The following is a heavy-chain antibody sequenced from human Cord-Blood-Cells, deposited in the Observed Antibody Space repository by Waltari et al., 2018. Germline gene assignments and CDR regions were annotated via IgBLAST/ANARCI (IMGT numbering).Heavy chain of an antibody. CDR1: GSTSSNHW. CDR2: IKSKTDGGTT. Sequence: EVQLVESXXXXVKPGGSLRLTCAAPGSTSSNHWLSWVALCPGKGLEWVGRIKSKTDGGTTDYAAPVKGRFTISRDDSKNTLYLQMNSLKTEDTAVYYCTTVGWELRAFDIWGQGTMVTVSS. J-gene: IGHJ3*02. V-gene: IGHV3-15*01. D-gene: IGHD1-26*01. CDR3: TTVGWELRAFDI.